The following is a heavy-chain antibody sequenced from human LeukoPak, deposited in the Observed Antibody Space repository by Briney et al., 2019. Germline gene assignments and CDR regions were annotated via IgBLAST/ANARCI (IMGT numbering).Heavy chain of an antibody. CDR2: TYPRGST. Sequence: SQTLSLTCAVSGGSNSSGSYSWSWIRQPPGKGLEWIGYTYPRGSTYYNPSLKSRVTISADTSKNQFSLKLSSVTAADTAVYYCARHRNDDYSNYEGAFDIWGQGTVVTVSS. CDR1: GGSNSSGSYS. D-gene: IGHD4-11*01. CDR3: ARHRNDDYSNYEGAFDI. V-gene: IGHV4-30-2*01. J-gene: IGHJ3*02.